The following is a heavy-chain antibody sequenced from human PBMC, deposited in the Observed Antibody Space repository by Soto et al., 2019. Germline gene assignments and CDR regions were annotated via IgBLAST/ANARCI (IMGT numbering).Heavy chain of an antibody. V-gene: IGHV3-11*06. J-gene: IGHJ5*02. CDR3: ARDVDRTSHLNWFDP. Sequence: PGGSLRLSCAASGFTFSDYYMSWIRQAPGKGLEWVSYISSSSSFTDYADSVKGRFTISRDTSKNTVYLQMDSLKVEDTAVYYCARDVDRTSHLNWFDPWGQGVMVTVSS. D-gene: IGHD5-12*01. CDR2: ISSSSSFT. CDR1: GFTFSDYY.